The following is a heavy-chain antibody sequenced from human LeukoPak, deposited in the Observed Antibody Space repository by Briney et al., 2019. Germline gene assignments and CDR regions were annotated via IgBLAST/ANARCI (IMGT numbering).Heavy chain of an antibody. D-gene: IGHD6-13*01. Sequence: GGSLRLSCAASGFTFSSYGMHWVRQAPGKGLEWVAVISYDESNKYYADSVKGRFTISRDNSKNTLYLQMNSLRAEDTAVYYCAKGILPTAAAAVDYWGQGTLVTVSS. CDR1: GFTFSSYG. CDR3: AKGILPTAAAAVDY. CDR2: ISYDESNK. J-gene: IGHJ4*02. V-gene: IGHV3-30*18.